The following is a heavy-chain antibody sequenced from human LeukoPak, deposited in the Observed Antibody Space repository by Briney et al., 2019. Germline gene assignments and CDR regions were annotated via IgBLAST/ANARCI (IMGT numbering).Heavy chain of an antibody. J-gene: IGHJ4*02. V-gene: IGHV1-18*01. D-gene: IGHD1-26*01. CDR3: ASTHAIVGATSFDY. Sequence: ASVKVSCKASGYTFTSYGISWVRQAPGQGLEWMGWISAYNGNTNYAQKFQGRVTITADKSTSTAYMELSSLGSEDTAVYYCASTHAIVGATSFDYWGQGTLVTVSS. CDR1: GYTFTSYG. CDR2: ISAYNGNT.